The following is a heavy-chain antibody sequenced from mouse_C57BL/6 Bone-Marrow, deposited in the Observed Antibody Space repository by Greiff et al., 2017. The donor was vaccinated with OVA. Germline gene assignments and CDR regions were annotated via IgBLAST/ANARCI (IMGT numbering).Heavy chain of an antibody. CDR1: GYTFTDYE. D-gene: IGHD4-1*01. J-gene: IGHJ2*01. V-gene: IGHV1-15*01. CDR2: IDPETGGT. Sequence: VQGVESGAELVRPGASVTLSCKASGYTFTDYEMHWVKQTPVHGLEWIGAIDPETGGTAYNQKFKGKAILTADKSSSTAYMELRSLTSEDSAVYYCTRYWDGYYFDYWGQGTTLTVSS. CDR3: TRYWDGYYFDY.